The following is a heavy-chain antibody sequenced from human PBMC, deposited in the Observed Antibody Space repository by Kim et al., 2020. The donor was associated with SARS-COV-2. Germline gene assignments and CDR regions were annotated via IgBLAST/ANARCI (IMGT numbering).Heavy chain of an antibody. V-gene: IGHV3-11*01. J-gene: IGHJ4*02. D-gene: IGHD3-22*01. CDR3: ARDLTSYYYDSSGSRYFDY. Sequence: GRFTISRDNAKNSLYLKMNSLRAEDTAVYYCARDLTSYYYDSSGSRYFDYWGQGTLVTVSS.